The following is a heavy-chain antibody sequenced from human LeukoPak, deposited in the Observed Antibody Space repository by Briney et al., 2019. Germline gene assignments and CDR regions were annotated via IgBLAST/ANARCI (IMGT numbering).Heavy chain of an antibody. CDR3: ARDAPLGGGYSQSFFDY. Sequence: PVASVKVSCKASGYTFNIYAVNWVRQAPGQGLEWMGKINTNTGNPTYAQDFTGRFVFSLDTSVSTTYLQIDNLQAEDTAVYYCARDAPLGGGYSQSFFDYWGQGTLVTVSS. J-gene: IGHJ4*02. CDR2: INTNTGNP. V-gene: IGHV7-4-1*01. CDR1: GYTFNIYA. D-gene: IGHD3-16*01.